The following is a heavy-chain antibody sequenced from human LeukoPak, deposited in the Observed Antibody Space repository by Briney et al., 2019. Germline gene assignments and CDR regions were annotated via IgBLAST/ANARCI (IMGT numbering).Heavy chain of an antibody. V-gene: IGHV4-34*01. J-gene: IGHJ4*02. CDR3: ARARSALFY. CDR2: INHSGST. Sequence: NPSETLSLTCAVYGGSFSGYYWSWIRQPPGKGLEWIGEINHSGSTNYNPSLKSRVTISVDTSKNQFSLKLSSVTAADTAVYYCARARSALFYWGQGTLVTVSS. CDR1: GGSFSGYY.